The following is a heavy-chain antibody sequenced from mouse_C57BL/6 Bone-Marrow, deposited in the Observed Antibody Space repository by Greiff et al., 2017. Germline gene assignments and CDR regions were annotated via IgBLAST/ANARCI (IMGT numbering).Heavy chain of an antibody. CDR3: AREDYGSSYFDV. V-gene: IGHV1-76*01. J-gene: IGHJ1*03. Sequence: QVQLQQSGAELVRPGASVKLSCKASGYTFTDYYINWVKQRPGQGLEWIARIYPGSGNTYYNEKFKGKATLTAEKSSSTAYMQLSSLTSEDSAVYFCAREDYGSSYFDVWGTGTTVTVSS. CDR1: GYTFTDYY. CDR2: IYPGSGNT. D-gene: IGHD1-1*01.